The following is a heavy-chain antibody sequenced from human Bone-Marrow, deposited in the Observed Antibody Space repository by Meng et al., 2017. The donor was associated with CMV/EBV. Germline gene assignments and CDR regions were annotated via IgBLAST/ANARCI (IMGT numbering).Heavy chain of an antibody. V-gene: IGHV4-59*01. D-gene: IGHD1-26*01. Sequence: SETLSLTCTVSGGSISSYYWSWIRQPPGKGLEWIGYIYYSGSTNYNPSLKSRVTISVDTSKNQFSLKLSSVTAADTAVYYCARGPRIDNVTPPPLYYYYGMDVWGQGTTVTASS. CDR1: GGSISSYY. CDR3: ARGPRIDNVTPPPLYYYYGMDV. CDR2: IYYSGST. J-gene: IGHJ6*02.